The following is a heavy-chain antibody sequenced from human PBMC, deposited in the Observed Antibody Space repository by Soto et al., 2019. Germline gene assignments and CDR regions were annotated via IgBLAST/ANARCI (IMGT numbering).Heavy chain of an antibody. Sequence: GGSLRLSCAASGFIFGEVYMTWIGQAPGKGLEWISEISGTTNYRNYADSVKGRFTVSRENAKNTLYLEMNSLRAEDTAVYFSVRERDSYGHEVFEYRG. CDR3: VRERDSYGHEVFEY. D-gene: IGHD5-18*01. J-gene: IGHJ6*01. V-gene: IGHV3-11*05. CDR2: ISGTTNYR. CDR1: GFIFGEVY.